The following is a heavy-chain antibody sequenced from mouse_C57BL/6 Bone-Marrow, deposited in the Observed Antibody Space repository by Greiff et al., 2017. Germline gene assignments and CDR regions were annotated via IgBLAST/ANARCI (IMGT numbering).Heavy chain of an antibody. J-gene: IGHJ2*01. V-gene: IGHV5-17*01. CDR2: ISSGSSTI. CDR1: GFTFSDYG. CDR3: ARPWGGGAFDY. D-gene: IGHD1-1*02. Sequence: EVKLQESGGGLVKPGGSLKLSCAASGFTFSDYGMHWVRQAPEKGLEWVAYISSGSSTIYYADTVKGRFTISRDNAKNTLFLQMTSLRAEDTAMYYCARPWGGGAFDYWGQGTTLTVSS.